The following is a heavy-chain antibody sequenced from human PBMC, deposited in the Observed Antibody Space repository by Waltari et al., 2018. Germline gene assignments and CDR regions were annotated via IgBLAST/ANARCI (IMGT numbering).Heavy chain of an antibody. CDR1: GFTFDDYA. CDR3: ARDLSGSWSGYFQH. D-gene: IGHD1-26*01. J-gene: IGHJ1*01. V-gene: IGHV3-9*01. CDR2: ISWNSGSI. Sequence: EVQLVESGGGLVQPGRSLRLSCAASGFTFDDYAMHWVRQAPGKGLEWVSGISWNSGSIGYADSVKGRFTISRDNSKNTLYLQMNSLRAEDTAVYYCARDLSGSWSGYFQHWGQGTLVTVSS.